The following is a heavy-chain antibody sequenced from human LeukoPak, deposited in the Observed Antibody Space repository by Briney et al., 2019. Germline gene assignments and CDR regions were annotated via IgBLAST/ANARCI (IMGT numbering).Heavy chain of an antibody. CDR2: ISYDGSNK. J-gene: IGHJ4*02. CDR3: WFGESNFDY. CDR1: GFTFRSYS. Sequence: PGGSLRLSCAASGFTFRSYSMNWVRQAPGKGLEWVAVISYDGSNKYYADSVKGRFTISRDNSKNTLYLQMNSLRAEDTAVYYSWFGESNFDYWGQGTLVTVSS. D-gene: IGHD3-10*01. V-gene: IGHV3-30*03.